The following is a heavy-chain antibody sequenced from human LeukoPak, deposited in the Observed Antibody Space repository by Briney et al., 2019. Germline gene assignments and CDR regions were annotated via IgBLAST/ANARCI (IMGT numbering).Heavy chain of an antibody. Sequence: KPSETLSLTCTVSGGSISSYYWSWIRQPPGKGLEWIGYIYYSGSTNYNPSLKSRVTISVDTSKNQFSLKLSSATAADTAVYYCARVSSPTVTTGDYYYYMDVWGKGTTVTVSS. D-gene: IGHD4-11*01. J-gene: IGHJ6*03. V-gene: IGHV4-59*01. CDR3: ARVSSPTVTTGDYYYYMDV. CDR2: IYYSGST. CDR1: GGSISSYY.